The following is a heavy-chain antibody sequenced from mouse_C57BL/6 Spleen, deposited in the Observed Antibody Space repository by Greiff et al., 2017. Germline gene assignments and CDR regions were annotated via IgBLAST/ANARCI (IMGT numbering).Heavy chain of an antibody. J-gene: IGHJ3*02. CDR2: ISSGSSTI. Sequence: VQLKESGGGLVKPGGSLKLSCAASGFTFSDYGMHWVRQAPEKGLEWVSYISSGSSTIYYADTVQGRFPISRANAKNTLFLQMTSLRSEDTAMYYCARLESPGYWGQGTLVTVSA. V-gene: IGHV5-17*01. CDR1: GFTFSDYG. CDR3: ARLESPGY.